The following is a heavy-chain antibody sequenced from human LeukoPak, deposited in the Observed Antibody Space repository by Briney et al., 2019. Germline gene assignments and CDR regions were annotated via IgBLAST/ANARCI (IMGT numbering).Heavy chain of an antibody. V-gene: IGHV1-18*01. J-gene: IGHJ4*02. CDR1: GYTFTNYG. D-gene: IGHD1-1*01. CDR3: ASALRTGDNYFDY. Sequence: EASVKVSCKTSGYTFTNYGISWVRQAPGQGLEWMEWISGYNGNTNYAQKLQGRVTMTTDTSTSTAYMELRSLRSDDTAVYYCASALRTGDNYFDYWGQGTLVTVSS. CDR2: ISGYNGNT.